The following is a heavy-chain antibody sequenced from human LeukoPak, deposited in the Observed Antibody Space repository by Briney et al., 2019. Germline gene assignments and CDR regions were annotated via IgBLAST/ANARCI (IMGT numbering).Heavy chain of an antibody. CDR3: ARTIHFDY. V-gene: IGHV3-74*01. Sequence: GGSLRLSCAASGFTFSSYWMHWVRQAPGKGLVWASRINSDGSSTIYEDSVKGRFTISRDNAKNTLYLQMNSLRAEDTAVYYCARTIHFDYWGQETLVTVSS. CDR2: INSDGSST. CDR1: GFTFSSYW. J-gene: IGHJ4*02.